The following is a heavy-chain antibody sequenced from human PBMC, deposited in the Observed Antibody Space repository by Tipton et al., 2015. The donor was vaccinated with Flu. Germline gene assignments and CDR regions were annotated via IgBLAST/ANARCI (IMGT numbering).Heavy chain of an antibody. V-gene: IGHV3-74*01. CDR1: GFPFSGYW. Sequence: SGFPFSGYWFHWVRQSPGGGLVWLSRINTDGSTTDYADFVEGRFTVSRDNARNTVYLQMNNLRAEDTALYYCTRDSHYYESSASLDSDFWGQGTMVTVSS. D-gene: IGHD3-22*01. J-gene: IGHJ3*01. CDR3: TRDSHYYESSASLDSDF. CDR2: INTDGSTT.